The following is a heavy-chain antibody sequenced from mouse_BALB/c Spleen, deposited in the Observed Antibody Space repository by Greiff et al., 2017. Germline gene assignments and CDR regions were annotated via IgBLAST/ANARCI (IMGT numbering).Heavy chain of an antibody. D-gene: IGHD2-1*01. V-gene: IGHV1-18*01. CDR2: INPNNGGT. Sequence: EVKLQESGPELVKPGASVKISCKTSGYTFTEYTMHWVKQSHGKSLEWIGGINPNNGGTSYNQKFKGKATLTVDKSSSTAYMQLRSLTSEDSAVYYCASYYGNYVYAMDYWGQGTSVTVSS. CDR3: ASYYGNYVYAMDY. CDR1: GYTFTEYT. J-gene: IGHJ4*01.